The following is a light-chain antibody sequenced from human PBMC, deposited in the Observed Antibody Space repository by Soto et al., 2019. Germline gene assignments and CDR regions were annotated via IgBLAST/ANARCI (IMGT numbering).Light chain of an antibody. CDR2: EVS. CDR3: DSYTSSSTYV. Sequence: QSVLTQPPSVSGSPGQSVAISCTGTSSDVGSFNRVSWYQQPPGTAPKLLIYEVSNRPSGVPDRFSGSKSGNTASLTISGLQAEDEADYYRDSYTSSSTYVFGTGT. CDR1: SSDVGSFNR. J-gene: IGLJ1*01. V-gene: IGLV2-18*02.